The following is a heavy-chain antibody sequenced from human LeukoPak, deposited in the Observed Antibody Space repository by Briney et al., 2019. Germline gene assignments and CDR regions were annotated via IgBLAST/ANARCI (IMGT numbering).Heavy chain of an antibody. J-gene: IGHJ4*02. CDR2: ISGYNGNT. D-gene: IGHD3-10*01. Sequence: ASVKVSCKSSGYTFTGYHMHWVRQAPGQGLEWMGWISGYNGNTNYAQKLQGRVTMTTDPSTTTAYMELRSLRSDDTAVYYCARSSHRDGDTFDYWGQGTLVTVSS. CDR1: GYTFTGYH. CDR3: ARSSHRDGDTFDY. V-gene: IGHV1-18*04.